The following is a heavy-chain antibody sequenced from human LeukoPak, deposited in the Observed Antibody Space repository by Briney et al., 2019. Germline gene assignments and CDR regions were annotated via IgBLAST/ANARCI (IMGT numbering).Heavy chain of an antibody. J-gene: IGHJ3*01. CDR3: ARETRTAVDDAFDF. V-gene: IGHV3-30*04. CDR1: GFSFSAYI. D-gene: IGHD6-13*01. Sequence: PGRSLRLSCTASGFSFSAYIIHWVRQAPGKGLEWLAVMSKDGRREYYAGSVKGRFTISRDNSKNTVYLLMSSLRAEDTAVYYCARETRTAVDDAFDFWGQGTMVTVST. CDR2: MSKDGRRE.